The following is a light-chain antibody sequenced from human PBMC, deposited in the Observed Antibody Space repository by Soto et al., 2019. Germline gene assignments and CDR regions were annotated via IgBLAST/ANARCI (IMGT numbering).Light chain of an antibody. CDR1: QSVSSNH. CDR2: GTS. Sequence: EIVLTQSPGTLSLSPGERATLFCRASQSVSSNHLAWYQQKPGQAPRLLIYGTSSRATGIPDRFSGSGSGTDFTLTISRLEPEDFAVYYCQQYDNSPPWTFGQGTKVEIK. J-gene: IGKJ1*01. CDR3: QQYDNSPPWT. V-gene: IGKV3-20*01.